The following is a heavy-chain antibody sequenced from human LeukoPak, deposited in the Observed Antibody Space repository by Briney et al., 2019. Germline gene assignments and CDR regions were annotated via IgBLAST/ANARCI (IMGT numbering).Heavy chain of an antibody. CDR3: ARDQGVRGLTRYIDC. J-gene: IGHJ4*02. D-gene: IGHD3-10*01. V-gene: IGHV1-69*13. Sequence: SSVQVSCKASGGSFSSYGISWVRQAPGQGLEWMGGIILIFGTANYAQKFQGRVTITADESTSTAYMELSSLRSEDTAVYYCARDQGVRGLTRYIDCWGQGTLVADSS. CDR2: IILIFGTA. CDR1: GGSFSSYG.